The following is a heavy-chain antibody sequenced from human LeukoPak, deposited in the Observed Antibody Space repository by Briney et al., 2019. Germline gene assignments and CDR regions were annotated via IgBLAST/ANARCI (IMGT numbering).Heavy chain of an antibody. D-gene: IGHD2-2*01. CDR2: INRSRSI. CDR3: ARDGYQDV. J-gene: IGHJ6*04. V-gene: IGHV4-34*01. Sequence: SETLSLTCAVSGGSFSGYNWSWIRQPPGKGLEWIGEINRSRSINYTPSLTSRATISVDTSKNQFSLKLNSVTAEDTAVYYCARDGYQDVWGKGTTVTVSS. CDR1: GGSFSGYN.